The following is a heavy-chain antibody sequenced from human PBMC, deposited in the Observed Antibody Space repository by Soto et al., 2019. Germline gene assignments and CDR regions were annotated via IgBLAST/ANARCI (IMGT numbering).Heavy chain of an antibody. J-gene: IGHJ6*03. Sequence: ELQLVESGGGLVQPGGSLRLSCAASGFTFSSYDMHWVRQATGKGLEWVSAIGTAGDTYYPGSVKGRFTISRENAKNSLYLQMNSLRAGDTALYYCARGWLATGGSLSYMDVWGKGTTVTVSS. CDR1: GFTFSSYD. CDR3: ARGWLATGGSLSYMDV. V-gene: IGHV3-13*01. CDR2: IGTAGDT. D-gene: IGHD6-13*01.